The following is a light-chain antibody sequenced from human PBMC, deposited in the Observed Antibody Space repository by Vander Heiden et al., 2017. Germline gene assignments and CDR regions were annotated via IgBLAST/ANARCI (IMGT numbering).Light chain of an antibody. CDR2: EVN. V-gene: IGLV2-18*02. Sequence: QSALTQPPSVSGSPGQSVTISFTGTSSDVGSSNRVSWYQQPPGTAPKVIIYEVNNRPSGVPDRFSGSQSGNTASLTISGLQAEDEADYYYCNSYTTSNTYVFGTGTKVTVL. CDR3: NSYTTSNTYV. CDR1: SSDVGSSNR. J-gene: IGLJ1*01.